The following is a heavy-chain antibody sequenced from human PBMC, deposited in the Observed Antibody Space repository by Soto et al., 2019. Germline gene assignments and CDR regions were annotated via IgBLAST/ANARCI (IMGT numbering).Heavy chain of an antibody. CDR2: FDPEDGET. Sequence: ASVKVSCKVSGYTLTELSMHWVRQAPGKGLEWMGGFDPEDGETIYAQKFQGRVTMTEDTSTDTAYMELSSLRSEDTAVYYCATGPLFEVVTRFDYWGQGTLVTVSS. D-gene: IGHD3-3*01. J-gene: IGHJ4*02. CDR3: ATGPLFEVVTRFDY. V-gene: IGHV1-24*01. CDR1: GYTLTELS.